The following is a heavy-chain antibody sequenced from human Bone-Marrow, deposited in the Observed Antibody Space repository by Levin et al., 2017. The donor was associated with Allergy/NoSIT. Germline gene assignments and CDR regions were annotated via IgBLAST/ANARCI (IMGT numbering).Heavy chain of an antibody. J-gene: IGHJ4*02. CDR3: ARSPGGRCYAAGRCYFDC. CDR2: LGTAGDT. V-gene: IGHV3-13*01. Sequence: GGSLRLSCAASGFTFSTYDAHWVRQVTGKGLEWVATLGTAGDTYYPDSVKGRFTISQENAGNSLYLQMNSLRAGDTAVYYCARSPGGRCYAAGRCYFDCWGQGTLVTVSS. D-gene: IGHD2-15*01. CDR1: GFTFSTYD.